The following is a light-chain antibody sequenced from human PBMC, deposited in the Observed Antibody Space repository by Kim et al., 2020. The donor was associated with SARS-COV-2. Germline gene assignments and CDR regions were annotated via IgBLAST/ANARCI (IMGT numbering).Light chain of an antibody. V-gene: IGLV2-14*03. J-gene: IGLJ2*01. CDR1: SSNVGGYNH. Sequence: QSALTQPASVSGSPGQSITISCTGTSSNVGGYNHVAWYQQHPGKAPKLMIYDVGTRPSGVSDRFSGSKSGNTASLTISGLQTEDEADYYCSSYTTTTTLVFGGGTQLTVL. CDR2: DVG. CDR3: SSYTTTTTLV.